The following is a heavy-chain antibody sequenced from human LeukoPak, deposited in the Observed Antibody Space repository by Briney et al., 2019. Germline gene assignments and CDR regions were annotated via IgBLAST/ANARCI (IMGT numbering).Heavy chain of an antibody. V-gene: IGHV1-18*01. CDR2: ISTYNSNI. CDR1: GYTFTTFG. J-gene: IGHJ3*01. Sequence: ASVKVSCNASGYTFTTFGFTWVRQAPGQGLEWLGWISTYNSNINYAQNFQDRLTLTTDTSTNTAYMELSSLRFDDTAIYYCARGRLPADAFDVWGQGTLVTVSS. CDR3: ARGRLPADAFDV. D-gene: IGHD2-2*01.